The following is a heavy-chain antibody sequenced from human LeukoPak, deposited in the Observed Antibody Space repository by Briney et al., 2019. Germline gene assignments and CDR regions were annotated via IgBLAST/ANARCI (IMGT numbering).Heavy chain of an antibody. CDR2: IYYSGRT. Sequence: SETLSLTCTVSGGSISSSSYYWGWIRQPPGKGLEWIGSIYYSGRTYYNPSLKSRVTISVDTSKNQFSLKLSSVTAADTAVYYCASQLYYYDSSGYLPHFDPWGQGTLVTVSS. CDR1: GGSISSSSYY. CDR3: ASQLYYYDSSGYLPHFDP. D-gene: IGHD3-22*01. J-gene: IGHJ5*02. V-gene: IGHV4-39*01.